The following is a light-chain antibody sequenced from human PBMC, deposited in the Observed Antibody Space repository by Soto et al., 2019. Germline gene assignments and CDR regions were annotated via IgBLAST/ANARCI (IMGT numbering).Light chain of an antibody. CDR1: QSVSSY. CDR2: DAS. V-gene: IGKV3-11*01. CDR3: QQRSNWLPLT. J-gene: IGKJ4*01. Sequence: EIVLTQSPATLSLSPGERATLSCRASQSVSSYLAWYQQNPGQAPRLLIYDASNRATGIPARFSGSGSGTDFTLTISSLEPEDFAVYYCQQRSNWLPLTFGGGTKVEIK.